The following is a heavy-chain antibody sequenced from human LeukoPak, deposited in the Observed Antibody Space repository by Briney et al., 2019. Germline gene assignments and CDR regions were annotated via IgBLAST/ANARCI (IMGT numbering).Heavy chain of an antibody. CDR3: AAVPAATYYYDSSGPGGFDY. D-gene: IGHD3-22*01. CDR2: IVVGSGNT. CDR1: GFTFTSPA. V-gene: IGHV1-58*01. Sequence: SVKVSCKASGFTFTSPAVQWVRQARGQRLEWIGWIVVGSGNTNYAQKFQERVTITRDMSTSTAYMELSSLRSEDTAVYYCAAVPAATYYYDSSGPGGFDYWGQGTLVTVSS. J-gene: IGHJ4*02.